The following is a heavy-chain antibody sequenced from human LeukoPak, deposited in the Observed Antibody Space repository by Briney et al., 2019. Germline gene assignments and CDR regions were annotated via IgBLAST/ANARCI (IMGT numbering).Heavy chain of an antibody. CDR2: IYHSGST. V-gene: IGHV4-38-2*02. CDR1: GYSISSGYY. D-gene: IGHD3-22*01. J-gene: IGHJ3*02. CDR3: ARVYYYDSSGYYGVGAFDI. Sequence: SETLSLTCTVSGYSISSGYYWGWIRQPPGKGLEWIGSIYHSGSTYYNPSLKSRVTISVDTSKNQFSLKLSSVTAADTAVYYCARVYYYDSSGYYGVGAFDIWGQGTMVTVSS.